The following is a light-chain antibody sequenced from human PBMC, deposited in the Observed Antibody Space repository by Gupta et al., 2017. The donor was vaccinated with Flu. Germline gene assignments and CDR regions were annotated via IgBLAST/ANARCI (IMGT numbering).Light chain of an antibody. CDR3: QQYGSSPLT. CDR2: GAS. V-gene: IGKV3-20*01. Sequence: GRTTLSCGASQSVISSYLAWYQQKPGQAPRLLIYGASSRATGVPDRFSGSGSGTDFTLTISRLEPEDFAVYYCQQYGSSPLTFGGGTKVEIK. CDR1: QSVISSY. J-gene: IGKJ4*01.